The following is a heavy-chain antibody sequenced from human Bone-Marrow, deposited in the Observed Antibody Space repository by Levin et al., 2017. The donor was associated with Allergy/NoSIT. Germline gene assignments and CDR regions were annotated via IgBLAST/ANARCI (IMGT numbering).Heavy chain of an antibody. Sequence: SGGSLRLSCAASGFTFSSYWMSWVRQAPGKGLEWVANIKEDGTDKYYVDSVKGRFTISRDNAKNSLYLQMNSLRAEDTALYYCAIFFYGDYDYWGQGTLVTVSS. J-gene: IGHJ4*02. V-gene: IGHV3-7*01. CDR1: GFTFSSYW. CDR2: IKEDGTDK. CDR3: AIFFYGDYDY. D-gene: IGHD4-17*01.